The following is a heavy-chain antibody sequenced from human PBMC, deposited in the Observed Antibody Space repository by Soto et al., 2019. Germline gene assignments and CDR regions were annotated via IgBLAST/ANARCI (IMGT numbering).Heavy chain of an antibody. J-gene: IGHJ3*01. Sequence: QVQLVESGGGVVQPWRSLRLSCAASGFNFSSYAMHWVRQAPGKGLEWVAVISYEGSNKYYADSVKGRSTNSRDNSKNTLYLQMNSLRVEDTAVYYCAREGLYYSGSGSYLDVWGQGTMVTVSS. V-gene: IGHV3-30-3*01. D-gene: IGHD3-10*01. CDR1: GFNFSSYA. CDR3: AREGLYYSGSGSYLDV. CDR2: ISYEGSNK.